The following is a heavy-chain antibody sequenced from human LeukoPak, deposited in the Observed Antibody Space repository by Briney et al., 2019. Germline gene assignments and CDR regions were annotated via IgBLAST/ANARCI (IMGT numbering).Heavy chain of an antibody. J-gene: IGHJ6*02. CDR1: GYTFTGYG. V-gene: IGHV1-18*01. CDR3: ARDRVGGTDYYYYYGMDV. CDR2: ISGYNGNT. D-gene: IGHD6-19*01. Sequence: ASVKVSCKVSGYTFTGYGISWVRQAPGQGLGWMGWISGYNGNTGYPQKFQDRVTMTTDTSTNTAYMELRSLRSDDTAVIYCARDRVGGTDYYYYYGMDVWGQGTTVTVSS.